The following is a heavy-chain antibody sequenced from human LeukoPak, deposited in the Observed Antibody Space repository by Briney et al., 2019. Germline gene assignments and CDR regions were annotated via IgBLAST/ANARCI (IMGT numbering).Heavy chain of an antibody. CDR2: INSDGSST. CDR3: ARLMITFGGVLAFDI. V-gene: IGHV3-74*01. J-gene: IGHJ3*02. Sequence: PGGSLRLSCAASGFTFSSYWMHWVRQAPGKGLVWVPRINSDGSSTSYADSVKGRFTISRDNAKNTLYLQMNSLRAEDTAVYYCARLMITFGGVLAFDIWGQGTMVTVSS. CDR1: GFTFSSYW. D-gene: IGHD3-16*01.